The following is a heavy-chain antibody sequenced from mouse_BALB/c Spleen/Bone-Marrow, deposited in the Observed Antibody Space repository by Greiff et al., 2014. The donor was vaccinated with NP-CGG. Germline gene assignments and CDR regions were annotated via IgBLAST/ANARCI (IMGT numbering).Heavy chain of an antibody. CDR2: IYPGTGST. CDR3: ARRKNVWFAY. Sequence: QVQLKESGPELVKPGASVKMSCKASGYTFTYYIISWVKQRVGQGLEWIGEIYPGTGSTYYNEKFKGKATLTADKSSNIAYMQLSSLTSEDSAVYFCARRKNVWFAYWGQGTLVTVSA. V-gene: IGHV1-77*01. CDR1: GYTFTYYI. J-gene: IGHJ3*01.